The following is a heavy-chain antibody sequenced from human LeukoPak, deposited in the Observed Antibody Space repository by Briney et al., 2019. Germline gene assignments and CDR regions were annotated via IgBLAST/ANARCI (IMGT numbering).Heavy chain of an antibody. Sequence: GSLRLSCAASGFTFSSYAMSWVRQAPGKGLEWIGYIYYSGSTNYNPSLKSRVTISVDASKNQFSLKLRSVTAADTAVYYCARLYSGYDQDAFDIWGQGTRVTVSS. D-gene: IGHD5-12*01. V-gene: IGHV4-59*08. CDR2: IYYSGST. CDR3: ARLYSGYDQDAFDI. CDR1: GFTFSSYA. J-gene: IGHJ3*02.